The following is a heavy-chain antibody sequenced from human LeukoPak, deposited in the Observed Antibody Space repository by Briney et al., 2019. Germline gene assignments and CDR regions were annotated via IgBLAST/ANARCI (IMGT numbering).Heavy chain of an antibody. Sequence: PSETLSLTCTVSGGSISGTTYHWGWIRQPPGKGLEWIGSISYSGDTDYNASLKSRVTISIDTSKNQFSLKLSSVTAADTAVYYCAREEEWLRNSHSNSDYWGQGTLVTVSS. CDR1: GGSISGTTYH. J-gene: IGHJ4*02. CDR2: ISYSGDT. D-gene: IGHD5-12*01. CDR3: AREEEWLRNSHSNSDY. V-gene: IGHV4-39*07.